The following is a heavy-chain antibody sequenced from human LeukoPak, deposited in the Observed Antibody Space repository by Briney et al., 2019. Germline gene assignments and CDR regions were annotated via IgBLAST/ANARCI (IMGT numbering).Heavy chain of an antibody. J-gene: IGHJ6*02. CDR2: ISGSGGST. Sequence: GGSLRLSCAASGFTFSSYAMSCVRQAPGKGLEWVSAISGSGGSTYYADSVKGRFTISRDNSKNTLYLQMNSLRAEDTAVYYCAKDKGRTGYCSSTSCRPYGMDVWGQGTTVTVSS. CDR3: AKDKGRTGYCSSTSCRPYGMDV. V-gene: IGHV3-23*01. CDR1: GFTFSSYA. D-gene: IGHD2-2*01.